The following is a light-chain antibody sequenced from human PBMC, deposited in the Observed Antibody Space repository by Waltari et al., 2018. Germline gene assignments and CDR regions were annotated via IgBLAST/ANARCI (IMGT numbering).Light chain of an antibody. Sequence: QSVLTQPPSVYADPGQKVTISCSGHSSNIGTKYVSWYQHLPGTAPKLLIYESNKRPSGIPDRFSGSNSGTTATLGITGLQTGDEADYYCGTWDSSLNVELIGGGTKLTVL. V-gene: IGLV1-51*01. CDR1: SSNIGTKY. CDR2: ESN. J-gene: IGLJ2*01. CDR3: GTWDSSLNVEL.